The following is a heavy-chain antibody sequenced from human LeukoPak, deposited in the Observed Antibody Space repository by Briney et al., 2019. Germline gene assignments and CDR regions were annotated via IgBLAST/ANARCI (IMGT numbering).Heavy chain of an antibody. CDR2: VYYTGNT. CDR1: GDSITSSY. CDR3: ARHPFSNPFDF. V-gene: IGHV4-59*08. Sequence: SETRSLTCTVSGDSITSSYWSWIRQPPGKGLEWIGYVYYTGNTDYNPSLRSRVAVSLDTSKSHFTLSLRSVTAADTAVYYCARHPFSNPFDFWGRGILVTVSS. D-gene: IGHD1-14*01. J-gene: IGHJ4*02.